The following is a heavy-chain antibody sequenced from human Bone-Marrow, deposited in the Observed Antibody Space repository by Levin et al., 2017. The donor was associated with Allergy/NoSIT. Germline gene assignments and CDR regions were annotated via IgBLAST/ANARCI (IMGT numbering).Heavy chain of an antibody. J-gene: IGHJ4*02. CDR1: GGTFSSYA. CDR2: IIPILGIA. CDR3: ARDSAVAGTGDFDY. V-gene: IGHV1-69*04. Sequence: VASVKVSCKASGGTFSSYAISWVRQAPGQGLEWMGRIIPILGIANYAQKFQGRVTITADKSTSTAYMELSSLRSEDTAVYYCARDSAVAGTGDFDYWGQGTLVTVSS. D-gene: IGHD6-19*01.